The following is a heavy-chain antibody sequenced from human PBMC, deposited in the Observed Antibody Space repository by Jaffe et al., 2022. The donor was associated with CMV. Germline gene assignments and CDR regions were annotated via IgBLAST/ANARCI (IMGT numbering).Heavy chain of an antibody. J-gene: IGHJ3*02. Sequence: QVQLRESGPGLVRPSETLSLTCTVSGGSINNYYWAWIRQPPGKGLEWIGFIYYTGATSYNSSLKSRVTISVDTSENQFSLQLRYVTAADTALYYCARQQTGDLGYAYDIWGQGTMVTVSS. CDR2: IYYTGAT. CDR1: GGSINNYY. V-gene: IGHV4-59*01. D-gene: IGHD1-1*01. CDR3: ARQQTGDLGYAYDI.